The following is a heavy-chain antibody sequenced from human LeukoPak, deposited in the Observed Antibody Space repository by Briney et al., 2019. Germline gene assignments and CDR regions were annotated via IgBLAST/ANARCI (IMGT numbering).Heavy chain of an antibody. CDR3: ARDVGRREVD. CDR2: INPDGSAE. CDR1: GFTFTCSW. Sequence: GGSLRLSCAASGFTFTCSWMTWVRQAPGKGPEWVASINPDGSAEHYVDSVKGRFTISRDNAKSSVYLQMNSLRAEDTAVYYCARDVGRREVDWGQGTLVTVSS. D-gene: IGHD3-10*01. J-gene: IGHJ4*02. V-gene: IGHV3-7*04.